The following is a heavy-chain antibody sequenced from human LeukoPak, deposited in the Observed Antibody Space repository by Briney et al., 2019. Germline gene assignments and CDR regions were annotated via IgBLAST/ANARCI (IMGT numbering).Heavy chain of an antibody. J-gene: IGHJ3*02. CDR1: GGSISSGTYY. CDR3: AREPITSGGNDAFDI. CDR2: IYSTGST. Sequence: SETLSLTCTVSGGSISSGTYYWAWIRQPPGKGLEWIGSIYSTGSTYKNPSLKSRVTTSVDTSKNQFSLILNSVTAADTAVFYCAREPITSGGNDAFDIWGQGTMVTVSS. D-gene: IGHD3-16*01. V-gene: IGHV4-39*02.